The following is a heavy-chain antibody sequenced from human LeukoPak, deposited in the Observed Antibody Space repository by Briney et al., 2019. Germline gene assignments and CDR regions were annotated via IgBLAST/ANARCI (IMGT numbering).Heavy chain of an antibody. CDR3: VKGAGAVTDSLDY. J-gene: IGHJ4*02. CDR2: ISGSGGRT. CDR1: GFTFSSYA. V-gene: IGHV3-23*01. Sequence: GGSLRLSCAASGFTFSSYAMSWVRQAPGKGLEWVSAISGSGGRTYYADSVKGRFTISRDNSNNTLCLQMNSLRGDDTAVYYCVKGAGAVTDSLDYWGRGTLVTVSS. D-gene: IGHD6-19*01.